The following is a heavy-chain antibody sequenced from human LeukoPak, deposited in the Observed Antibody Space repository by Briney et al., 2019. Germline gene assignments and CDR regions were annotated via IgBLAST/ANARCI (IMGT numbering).Heavy chain of an antibody. CDR3: AKNRGHCVDGVCHNYYYMDV. J-gene: IGHJ6*03. CDR1: GFTFSSFA. Sequence: GGSLRLSCAASGFTFSSFAMTWVRQAPGKGLEWVSAVSGSAGRTDYADSVKGPFTISRDNLKNTLYLQMNGLRAEDTAVYYCAKNRGHCVDGVCHNYYYMDVWGRGTTVTVSS. V-gene: IGHV3-23*01. CDR2: VSGSAGRT. D-gene: IGHD2-8*02.